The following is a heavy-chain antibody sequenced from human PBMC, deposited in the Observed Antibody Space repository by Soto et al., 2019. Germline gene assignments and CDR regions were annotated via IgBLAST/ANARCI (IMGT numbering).Heavy chain of an antibody. CDR2: IYWDDDK. CDR1: GFSLSTSGVG. CDR3: AHSPTTVVPFYYFDY. J-gene: IGHJ4*02. V-gene: IGHV2-5*02. Sequence: QITLKESGPTLVKPTQTLTLTCTFSGFSLSTSGVGVGWIRQPPGKALEWLALIYWDDDKRYSPSLKSRLTITKDTSKNQVVLTMTNIDPVDTATYYCAHSPTTVVPFYYFDYWGQGTLVTVSS. D-gene: IGHD4-17*01.